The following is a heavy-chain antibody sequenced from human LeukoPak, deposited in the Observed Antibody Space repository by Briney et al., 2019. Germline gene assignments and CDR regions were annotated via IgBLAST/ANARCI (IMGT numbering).Heavy chain of an antibody. CDR3: ARGVPRYCRSPGRAAAGICGVY. Sequence: ASVKVSCKASVYTFTSYDINWVRQASGQGLEWMGWMNPNRGNTGSAQKFQGRITMTRNTSISTDYMELRSLKYEDTAVYYCARGVPRYCRSPGRAAAGICGVYWGQGTLVTVSS. CDR2: MNPNRGNT. D-gene: IGHD6-13*01. J-gene: IGHJ4*02. CDR1: VYTFTSYD. V-gene: IGHV1-8*01.